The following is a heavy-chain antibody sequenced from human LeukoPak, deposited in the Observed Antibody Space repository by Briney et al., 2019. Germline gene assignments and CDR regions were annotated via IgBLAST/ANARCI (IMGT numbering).Heavy chain of an antibody. CDR3: ARHYYGSGTYTTWFDP. CDR1: GGSLSSSSYY. Sequence: PSETLSLTCTVSGGSLSSSSYYWGWIRQPPGKGLEWIGNIYYSGSTYHNPSLKSRVTISVDTSKNQFSLKLSSVTAADTAAYYCARHYYGSGTYTTWFDPWGQGTLVTVSS. D-gene: IGHD3-10*01. V-gene: IGHV4-39*01. J-gene: IGHJ5*02. CDR2: IYYSGST.